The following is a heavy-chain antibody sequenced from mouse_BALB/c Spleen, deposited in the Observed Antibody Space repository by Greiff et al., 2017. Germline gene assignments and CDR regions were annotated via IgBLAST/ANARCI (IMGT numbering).Heavy chain of an antibody. J-gene: IGHJ4*01. Sequence: VQLQQSGAELARPGASVKLSCKASGYTFTSYWMQWVKQRPGQGLEWIGAICPGDGDTRYTQKFKGKATLTADKSSSTAYMQLSSLASEDSAVYYCARSGNYVGAMDYWGQGTSVTVSS. D-gene: IGHD2-1*01. V-gene: IGHV1-87*01. CDR1: GYTFTSYW. CDR3: ARSGNYVGAMDY. CDR2: ICPGDGDT.